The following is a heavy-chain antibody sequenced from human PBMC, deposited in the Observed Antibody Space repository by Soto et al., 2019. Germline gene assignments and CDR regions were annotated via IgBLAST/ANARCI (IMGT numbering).Heavy chain of an antibody. Sequence: GGSLRLSCAASGFTFSSYGMHWVRQAPGKGLEWVAVISYDGSNKYYADSVKGRFTISRDNSKNTLYLQMNSLRAEDTAVYYCAKDRGSPSRSDYYYGMDVWGQGTTVTVSS. CDR3: AKDRGSPSRSDYYYGMDV. D-gene: IGHD6-6*01. CDR2: ISYDGSNK. V-gene: IGHV3-30*18. J-gene: IGHJ6*02. CDR1: GFTFSSYG.